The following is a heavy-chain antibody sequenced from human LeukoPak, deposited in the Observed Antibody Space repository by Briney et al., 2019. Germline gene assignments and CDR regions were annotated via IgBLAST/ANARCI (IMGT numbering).Heavy chain of an antibody. J-gene: IGHJ4*02. D-gene: IGHD3-22*01. CDR3: VREGYYDSSGYLGVFDY. V-gene: IGHV3-48*03. CDR2: ISDSGSTK. CDR1: GFTFSSYE. Sequence: GGSLRLSCAASGFTFSSYEMNWVRQAPGKGLEWVSYISDSGSTKYYADSVKGRFTISRDNAKNSMYLQMNSLRAEDTAVYYCVREGYYDSSGYLGVFDYWGQGTLVTVSS.